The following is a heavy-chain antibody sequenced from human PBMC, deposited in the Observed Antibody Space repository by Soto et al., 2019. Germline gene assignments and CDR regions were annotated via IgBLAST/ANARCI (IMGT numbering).Heavy chain of an antibody. CDR2: INPDDSNT. J-gene: IGHJ4*02. CDR3: ARHAGIEGASAY. Sequence: GASLKISCRTSGDSFTNYWITWVRQVPWKGLEYMGRINPDDSNTSYRPSFRGHVTISADKSISTAYLQWSSLKASDSAMYCCARHAGIEGASAYWGQGTLVTV. V-gene: IGHV5-10-1*01. CDR1: GDSFTNYW. D-gene: IGHD1-26*01.